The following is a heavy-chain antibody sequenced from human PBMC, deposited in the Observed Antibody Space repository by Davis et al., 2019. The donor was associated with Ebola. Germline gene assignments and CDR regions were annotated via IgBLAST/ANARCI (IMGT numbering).Heavy chain of an antibody. CDR3: ARGRGHSGYDPIDS. CDR1: GYTFTSYA. J-gene: IGHJ4*02. Sequence: AASVKVSCKASGYTFTSYAMHWVRQAPGQGLEWMGWISAYTGNTNYAQKLQGRVTMTPDTSTSTAYMELSSLRSEDTALYYCARGRGHSGYDPIDSWGQGTLVTVSS. V-gene: IGHV1-18*01. D-gene: IGHD5-12*01. CDR2: ISAYTGNT.